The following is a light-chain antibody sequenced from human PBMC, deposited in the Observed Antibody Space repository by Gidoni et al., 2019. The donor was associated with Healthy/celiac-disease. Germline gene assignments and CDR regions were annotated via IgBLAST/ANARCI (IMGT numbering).Light chain of an antibody. CDR3: QQYNNWPPYT. V-gene: IGKV3-15*01. CDR1: QSVSSN. J-gene: IGKJ2*01. CDR2: GAS. Sequence: EIVMTQSPATLSVSPGERATLSCRASQSVSSNLAWYQQKPGHAPRLLIYGASPRATGIPARFSGSGSGTEFTLTISSLQSEDFAFYYCQQYNNWPPYTFGQGTKLEIK.